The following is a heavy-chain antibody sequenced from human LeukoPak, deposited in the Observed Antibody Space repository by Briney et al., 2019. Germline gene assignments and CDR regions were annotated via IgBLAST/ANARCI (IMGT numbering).Heavy chain of an antibody. CDR3: ARSRSPYYYDSSGQYDLDY. CDR2: ISAYNGNT. CDR1: GYTFTSYG. J-gene: IGHJ4*02. D-gene: IGHD3-22*01. V-gene: IGHV1-18*01. Sequence: ASVKVSCKASGYTFTSYGISWVRQAPGQGLELMGWISAYNGNTNYAQKLQGRVTMTTDTCTSTAYMELSSLRSEDTAVYYCARSRSPYYYDSSGQYDLDYWGQGTLVTVSS.